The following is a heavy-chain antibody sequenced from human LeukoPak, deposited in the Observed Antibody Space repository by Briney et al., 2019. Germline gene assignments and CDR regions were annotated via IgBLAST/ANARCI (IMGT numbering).Heavy chain of an antibody. CDR2: ISGRGGSA. V-gene: IGHV3-23*01. D-gene: IGHD2-2*01. CDR3: AKGGYCGGTSCYFYYMDV. J-gene: IGHJ6*03. CDR1: GFTFSSFA. Sequence: GGSLSLSCAASGFTFSSFAMGWVRQVQGMGLEWVSGISGRGGSAYSADYLKGRFTISRDNSKNTLYLQMNNLRAEDTAEYYCAKGGYCGGTSCYFYYMDVWGKGTTVTVSS.